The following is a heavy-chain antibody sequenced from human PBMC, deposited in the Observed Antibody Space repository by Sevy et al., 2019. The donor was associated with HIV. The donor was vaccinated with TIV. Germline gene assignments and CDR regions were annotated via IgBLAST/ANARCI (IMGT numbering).Heavy chain of an antibody. Sequence: GGSLRLSCAASGFTFSGSAMHWVRQASGKGLEWVVRIRSKANSYATAYAASVKGRFTISRDDSKNTAYLQMNSLKTEDTAVYYCTATWRYYYYYYGMDVWGQGTTVTVSS. CDR2: IRSKANSYAT. CDR3: TATWRYYYYYYGMDV. J-gene: IGHJ6*02. V-gene: IGHV3-73*01. CDR1: GFTFSGSA. D-gene: IGHD1-26*01.